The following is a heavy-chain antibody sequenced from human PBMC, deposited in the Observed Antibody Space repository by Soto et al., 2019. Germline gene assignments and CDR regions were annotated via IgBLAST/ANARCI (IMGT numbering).Heavy chain of an antibody. CDR2: INAGNGNT. D-gene: IGHD6-19*01. J-gene: IGHJ5*02. CDR1: EYTFTSYA. CDR3: ARGVAGPLHWFDP. V-gene: IGHV1-3*01. Sequence: ASVKVSCKAFEYTFTSYAMHWVRQAPGQRLEWMGWINAGNGNTKYSQKFQGRVTITRDTSASTAYMELSSLRSEDTAVYYCARGVAGPLHWFDPWGQGTLVTVSS.